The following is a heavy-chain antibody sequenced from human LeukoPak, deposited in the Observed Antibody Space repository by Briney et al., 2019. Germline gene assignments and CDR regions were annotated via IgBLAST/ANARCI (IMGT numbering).Heavy chain of an antibody. J-gene: IGHJ5*02. Sequence: SETLSLTCAVYGGSFSGYYWSWIRQPPGKGLEWIGEINHSGSTNYNPSLKSRVTISVDTSKNQFSLKLSSVTAADTAVYYCARPGAVYNWFDPWGQGTLVTVSS. D-gene: IGHD4-11*01. CDR1: GGSFSGYY. CDR3: ARPGAVYNWFDP. V-gene: IGHV4-34*01. CDR2: INHSGST.